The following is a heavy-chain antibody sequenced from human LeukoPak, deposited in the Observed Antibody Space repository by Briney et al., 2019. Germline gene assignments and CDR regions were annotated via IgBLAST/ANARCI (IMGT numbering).Heavy chain of an antibody. V-gene: IGHV4-59*06. D-gene: IGHD4-11*01. CDR2: IYYSGST. J-gene: IGHJ6*03. Sequence: PSETLSLTCTVSGGSISTYYWSWIRQPPGKGLEWIGYIYYSGSTYYNPSLKSRVTISVDTSKNQFSLKLSSVTAADTAVYYCARARTTTPNYYYYYYMDVWGKGTTVTVS. CDR3: ARARTTTPNYYYYYYMDV. CDR1: GGSISTYY.